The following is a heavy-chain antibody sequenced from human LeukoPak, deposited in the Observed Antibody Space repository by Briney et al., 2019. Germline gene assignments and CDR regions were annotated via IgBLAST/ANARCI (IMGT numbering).Heavy chain of an antibody. CDR2: ISIYNANT. V-gene: IGHV1-18*01. J-gene: IGHJ4*02. Sequence: ASVKVSCKASGYTFTDHGISWVRQAPGHGLAWMGWISIYNANTNYAQRLQGRVTMTTDTSTNTAYMELRSLRSDDTAVYYCARTSYYYDTYYFDYWGQGTLVTVSS. CDR1: GYTFTDHG. CDR3: ARTSYYYDTYYFDY. D-gene: IGHD3-22*01.